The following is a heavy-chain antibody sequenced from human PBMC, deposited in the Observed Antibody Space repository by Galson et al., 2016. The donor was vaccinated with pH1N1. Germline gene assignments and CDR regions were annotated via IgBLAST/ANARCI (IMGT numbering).Heavy chain of an antibody. CDR1: GFTFSSYW. D-gene: IGHD6-13*01. CDR3: VRAIGAAGGY. Sequence: SLRLSCAASGFTFSSYWMHWVRQAPGKGLEWVANIKQGGSEKYYVVSAKGRFTISRDNAKNSLYLQMNRLRAEDTALYYRVRAIGAAGGYWGQGTLVTGSS. CDR2: IKQGGSEK. J-gene: IGHJ4*02. V-gene: IGHV3-7*01.